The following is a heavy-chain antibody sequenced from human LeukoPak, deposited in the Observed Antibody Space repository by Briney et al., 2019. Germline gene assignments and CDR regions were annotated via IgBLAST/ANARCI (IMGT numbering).Heavy chain of an antibody. J-gene: IGHJ4*02. V-gene: IGHV3-48*01. Sequence: PGVYLTFSGSASALTVSFLSMNWHPPAPGLERMWVSYISSLSGTINYAECVKGRFNISRDNAKNSLYLQMNSLRADDTAVYYCVRDQGGSSSHWGQGTLVTVSS. CDR1: ALTVSFLS. CDR2: ISSLSGTI. CDR3: VRDQGGSSSH. D-gene: IGHD6-6*01.